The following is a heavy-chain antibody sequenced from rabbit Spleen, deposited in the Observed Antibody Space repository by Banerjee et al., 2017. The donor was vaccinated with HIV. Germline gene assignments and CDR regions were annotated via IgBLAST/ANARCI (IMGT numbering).Heavy chain of an antibody. CDR1: GFTLSSYY. CDR2: IDPVFGIT. V-gene: IGHV1S7*01. D-gene: IGHD8-1*01. J-gene: IGHJ4*01. CDR3: ARDRTGSSYDFNL. Sequence: QLKESGGGLVQPGGSLKLSCKASGFTLSSYYMNWVRQAPGKGLEWIGYIDPVFGITYYANWVNGRFSISRENAQNTVFLQMTSLTAADTATYFCARDRTGSSYDFNLWGQGTLVTVS.